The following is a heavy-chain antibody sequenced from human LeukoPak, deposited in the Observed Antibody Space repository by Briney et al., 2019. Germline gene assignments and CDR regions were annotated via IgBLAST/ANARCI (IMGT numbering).Heavy chain of an antibody. Sequence: ASVKVSCKASGGTFSSYAISWVRQAPGQGLEWMGGIIPIFGTANYAQKFQSRVTITADESTSTAYMELSSLRSEDTAVYYCAGGEGYYYGSGSYYLYGMDVWGQGTTVTVSS. D-gene: IGHD3-10*01. CDR1: GGTFSSYA. CDR3: AGGEGYYYGSGSYYLYGMDV. V-gene: IGHV1-69*13. CDR2: IIPIFGTA. J-gene: IGHJ6*02.